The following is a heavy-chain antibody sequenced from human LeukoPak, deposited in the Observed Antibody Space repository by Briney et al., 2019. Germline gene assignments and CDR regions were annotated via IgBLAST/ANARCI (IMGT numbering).Heavy chain of an antibody. J-gene: IGHJ6*02. CDR1: GYTFTGYY. D-gene: IGHD3-10*01. CDR2: INPNSGGT. V-gene: IGHV1-2*02. CDR3: ARGMVRGHDYYYYYYGMDV. Sequence: ASVKVSCKASGYTFTGYYMHWARQAPGQGLEWMGWINPNSGGTNYAQKFQGRVTMTRDTSISTAYMELSRLRSNDTAVYYCARGMVRGHDYYYYYYGMDVWGQGTTVTVSS.